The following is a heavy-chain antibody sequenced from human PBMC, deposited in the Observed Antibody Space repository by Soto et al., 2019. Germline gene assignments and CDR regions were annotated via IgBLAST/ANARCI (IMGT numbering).Heavy chain of an antibody. Sequence: SETLSLTCAVYGGSFSGYYWSWIRQPPGKGLEWIGEINHSGSTNYNPSLKSRVTISVDTSKNQFSLKLSSVTAADTAVYYCARRAVVTFRRDFDYWGQGTLVTVSS. J-gene: IGHJ4*02. V-gene: IGHV4-34*01. CDR3: ARRAVVTFRRDFDY. CDR1: GGSFSGYY. D-gene: IGHD2-15*01. CDR2: INHSGST.